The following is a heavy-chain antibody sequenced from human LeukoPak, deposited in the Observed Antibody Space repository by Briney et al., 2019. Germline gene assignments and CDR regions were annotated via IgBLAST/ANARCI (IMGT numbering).Heavy chain of an antibody. Sequence: SETMSLTCTVSGGSVSSSSHYWNWIRQPPGKGLEWIGSIYYSGSTNYNPSLQSRVTISVDTSKNQFSLRLSSVTAADTAMYYCARRDCSGGSCYFQPWGQGTLVTVSS. CDR2: IYYSGST. J-gene: IGHJ1*01. D-gene: IGHD2-15*01. CDR1: GGSVSSSSHY. V-gene: IGHV4-39*01. CDR3: ARRDCSGGSCYFQP.